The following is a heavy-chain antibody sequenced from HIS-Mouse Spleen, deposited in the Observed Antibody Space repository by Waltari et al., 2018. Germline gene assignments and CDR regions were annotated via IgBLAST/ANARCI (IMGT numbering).Heavy chain of an antibody. Sequence: QLQLQESGPGLVKPSETLSLTCTVPGGSISSSRYYRGWIRQPPGKGLEWIGSIYYSGSTYYNPSLKSRVTISVDTSKNQFSLKLSSVTAADTAVYYCAREIPYSSSWYDWYFDLWGRGTLVTVSS. CDR2: IYYSGST. J-gene: IGHJ2*01. CDR3: AREIPYSSSWYDWYFDL. V-gene: IGHV4-39*07. D-gene: IGHD6-13*01. CDR1: GGSISSSRYY.